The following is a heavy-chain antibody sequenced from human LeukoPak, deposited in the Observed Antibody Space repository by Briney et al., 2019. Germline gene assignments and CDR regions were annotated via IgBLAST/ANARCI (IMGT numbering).Heavy chain of an antibody. CDR1: GFTFSNYG. Sequence: GGSLRLSCAASGFTFSNYGMNWVCQAPGKGLEWVSSISSSSNYIYYADSVKGRFTISRDNAKNSLYLQMNSLTVEDTAVYYCARDSSSWSYGMDVWGQGTTVTVSS. J-gene: IGHJ6*02. V-gene: IGHV3-21*01. CDR3: ARDSSSWSYGMDV. D-gene: IGHD6-13*01. CDR2: ISSSSNYI.